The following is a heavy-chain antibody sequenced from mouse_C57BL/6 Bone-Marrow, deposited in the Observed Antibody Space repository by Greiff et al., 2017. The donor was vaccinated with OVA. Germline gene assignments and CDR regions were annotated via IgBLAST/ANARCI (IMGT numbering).Heavy chain of an antibody. D-gene: IGHD3-3*01. CDR1: GFNIKDDY. Sequence: VQLKQSGAELVRPGASVKLSCTASGFNIKDDYMHWVKQRPEQGLEWIGWIDPDNGDTEYASKFQGKATITADTSSNTAYLQLSSLTSEDTAVYYCTTEGPHWYFDVWGTGTTVTVSS. J-gene: IGHJ1*03. CDR2: IDPDNGDT. CDR3: TTEGPHWYFDV. V-gene: IGHV14-4*01.